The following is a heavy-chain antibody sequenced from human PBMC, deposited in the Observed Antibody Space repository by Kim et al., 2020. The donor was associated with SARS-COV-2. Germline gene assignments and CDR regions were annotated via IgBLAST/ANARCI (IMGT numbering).Heavy chain of an antibody. D-gene: IGHD1-26*01. J-gene: IGHJ3*02. CDR3: ARDEWELLLGAFDI. CDR1: GFTFSSYA. V-gene: IGHV3-30*04. CDR2: ISYDGSNK. Sequence: GGSLRLSCAASGFTFSSYAMHWVRQAPGKGLEWVAVISYDGSNKYYADSVKGRFTISRDNSKNTLYLQMNSLRAEDTAVYYCARDEWELLLGAFDIWGQGTMVTVSS.